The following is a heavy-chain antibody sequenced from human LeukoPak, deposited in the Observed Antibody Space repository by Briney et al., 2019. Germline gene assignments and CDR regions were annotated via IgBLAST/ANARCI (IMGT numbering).Heavy chain of an antibody. J-gene: IGHJ4*02. CDR2: VSGSGSTV. Sequence: GGSPRLSCAASGFTFSDHTMNWVRQLPGKRLEWVAYVSGSGSTVYYADSVKGRFTISRDNGKSSLYLQMNSLRVEDTALYYCARQFASWGQGTLVTVSS. V-gene: IGHV3-48*01. CDR3: ARQFAS. CDR1: GFTFSDHT.